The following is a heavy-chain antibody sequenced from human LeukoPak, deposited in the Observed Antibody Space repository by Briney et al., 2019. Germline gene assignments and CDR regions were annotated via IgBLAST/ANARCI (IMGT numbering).Heavy chain of an antibody. J-gene: IGHJ4*02. CDR1: GFSLRTSGVG. CDR3: AHRGIYSGGSRGGIDF. V-gene: IGHV2-5*02. D-gene: IGHD6-19*01. CDR2: IYWDDDE. Sequence: SGPTLVKPTQTLTLTCTFSGFSLRTSGVGVGWIRQPQAKALEWLALIYWDDDERYSPSLKSSLTSTKGTSKNQVVLTMTNMDPVDTATYYCAHRGIYSGGSRGGIDFWGQGTLVTVSS.